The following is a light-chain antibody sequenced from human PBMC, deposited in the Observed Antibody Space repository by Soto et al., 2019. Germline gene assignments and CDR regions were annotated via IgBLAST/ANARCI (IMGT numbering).Light chain of an antibody. V-gene: IGKV1-27*01. J-gene: IGKJ3*01. CDR3: KKYSSAVPFT. Sequence: DIQMTQSPSSLSASVGDRVTITCRASQGISNYLAWYQQKPGKVPKLLIYAASTLQSGAPSRFSGSGSGTDFTLTISSLQPEDVATYYCKKYSSAVPFTFGPGTKVDIK. CDR2: AAS. CDR1: QGISNY.